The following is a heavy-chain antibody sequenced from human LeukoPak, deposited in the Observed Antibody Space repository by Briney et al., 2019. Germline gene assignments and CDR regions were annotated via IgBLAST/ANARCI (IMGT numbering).Heavy chain of an antibody. V-gene: IGHV3-30*18. CDR1: GFTFNNYG. Sequence: QPGGSLRLSCAASGFTFNNYGMHWVRLAPGNGLEWVAIISSDGSNQYYADSVKGRFTISRDNSKNTLYLEMNALRPEDTAVYYCAKRQAAAGTPKTHAFDIWGQGTMVIASS. CDR2: ISSDGSNQ. D-gene: IGHD6-13*01. CDR3: AKRQAAAGTPKTHAFDI. J-gene: IGHJ3*02.